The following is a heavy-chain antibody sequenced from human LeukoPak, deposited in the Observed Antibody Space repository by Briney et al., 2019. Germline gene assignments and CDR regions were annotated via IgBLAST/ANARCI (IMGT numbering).Heavy chain of an antibody. D-gene: IGHD6-13*01. J-gene: IGHJ4*02. CDR3: AREGYSSPGVNFDY. V-gene: IGHV4-30-4*01. CDR2: IYYSGST. Sequence: PSQTLSLTCTVSGGSISSGDYYWSWIRQPPGKGLEWIGYIYYSGSTYYNPSLKSRVTISVDTSKNQFSLKLSSVTAADTAVYYCAREGYSSPGVNFDYWGQGTLVTVSS. CDR1: GGSISSGDYY.